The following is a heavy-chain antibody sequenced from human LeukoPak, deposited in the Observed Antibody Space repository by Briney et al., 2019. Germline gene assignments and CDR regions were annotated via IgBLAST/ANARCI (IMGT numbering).Heavy chain of an antibody. D-gene: IGHD6-13*01. Sequence: EASVKVSCKASGYTFTSYGISWVRQAPGQGLEWMGWISAYNGNTNYAQKLQGRVTMTTDTPTSTAYMELRSLRSDDTAVYYCARVSQRGIAAAAPFDYWGQGTLVTVSS. J-gene: IGHJ4*02. CDR1: GYTFTSYG. CDR3: ARVSQRGIAAAAPFDY. CDR2: ISAYNGNT. V-gene: IGHV1-18*01.